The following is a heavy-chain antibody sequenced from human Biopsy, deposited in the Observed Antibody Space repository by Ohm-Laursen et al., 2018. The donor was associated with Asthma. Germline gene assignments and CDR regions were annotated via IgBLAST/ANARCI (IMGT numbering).Heavy chain of an antibody. V-gene: IGHV1-3*01. CDR3: ARTYFDFLTGQVHDAFAM. D-gene: IGHD3-9*01. CDR1: GYTFINYA. Sequence: ASVKVSCKASGYTFINYAIHWVRQAPGHSLEWMGWINAANGNTKYSQKFQGRLTISRDTSASTAYMDLSSLRSEDTTVYYCARTYFDFLTGQVHDAFAMWGQGTMVTVSS. J-gene: IGHJ3*02. CDR2: INAANGNT.